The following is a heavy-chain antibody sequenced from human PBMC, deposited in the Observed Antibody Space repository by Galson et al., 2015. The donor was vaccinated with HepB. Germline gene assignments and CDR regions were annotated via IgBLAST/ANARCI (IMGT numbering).Heavy chain of an antibody. CDR3: ARSALYSGYDRVFDF. CDR2: IISSSTTM. J-gene: IGHJ4*02. Sequence: SLRLSCAASGFTFSRYSMNWVRQAPGKGLEWVSYIISSSTTMYYADSVKGRFTISRDNAKNELYLQMNSLRDEDTAVYYCARSALYSGYDRVFDFWGQGTLVTVSS. CDR1: GFTFSRYS. D-gene: IGHD5-12*01. V-gene: IGHV3-48*02.